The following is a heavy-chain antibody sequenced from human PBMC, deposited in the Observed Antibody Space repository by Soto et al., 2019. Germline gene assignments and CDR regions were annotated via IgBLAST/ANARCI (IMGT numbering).Heavy chain of an antibody. CDR3: AKERSGYSSCWSHGMDV. J-gene: IGHJ6*02. CDR2: ISWNSGSI. CDR1: GFTFDDYA. V-gene: IGHV3-9*01. D-gene: IGHD6-13*01. Sequence: GGSLRLSCAASGFTFDDYAMHWVRQAPGKGLEWVSGISWNSGSIGYADSVKGRFTISRDNAKNSLYLQMNSLRAEDTALYYCAKERSGYSSCWSHGMDVWAQGTTVTVSS.